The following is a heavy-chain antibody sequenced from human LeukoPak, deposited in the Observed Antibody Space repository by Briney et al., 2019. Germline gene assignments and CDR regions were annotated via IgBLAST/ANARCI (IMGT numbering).Heavy chain of an antibody. CDR3: ARDPMITFGGVGFDY. D-gene: IGHD3-16*01. CDR1: GGSIRGYY. V-gene: IGHV4-59*12. J-gene: IGHJ4*02. Sequence: SETLSLTCNVSGGSIRGYYWSWIRQSPEKGLEWIGYIYSSGSTNYNPSLKSRVTMSVDTSKDQLSLKLSSVTAADTAVYYCARDPMITFGGVGFDYWGQGTLVTVSS. CDR2: IYSSGST.